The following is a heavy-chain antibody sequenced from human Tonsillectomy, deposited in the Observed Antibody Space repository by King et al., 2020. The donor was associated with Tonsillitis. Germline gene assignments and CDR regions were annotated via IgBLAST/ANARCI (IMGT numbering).Heavy chain of an antibody. Sequence: VQLVESGGSLVQPGGSLRLSCAASVFTFNTYWMSWVRQAPGKGLEWVANIKQDGSEKYYLDSVRGRFTISRDNAKNSLYLQMNSLRAEDTAVYYCARDRGGNQVHWYFDLWGRGTLVTVSS. CDR1: VFTFNTYW. V-gene: IGHV3-7*01. CDR2: IKQDGSEK. D-gene: IGHD2-15*01. J-gene: IGHJ2*01. CDR3: ARDRGGNQVHWYFDL.